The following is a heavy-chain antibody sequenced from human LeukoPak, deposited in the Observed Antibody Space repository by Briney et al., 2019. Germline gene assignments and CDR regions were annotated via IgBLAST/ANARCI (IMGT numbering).Heavy chain of an antibody. V-gene: IGHV3-64*01. D-gene: IGHD2-15*01. CDR1: GFTFSTYA. J-gene: IGHJ3*02. CDR3: TRDIGRLRGDAFDI. CDR2: ISGNGRST. Sequence: GGSLRLSCTASGFTFSTYATHWVRQAPGKGLEYVSGISGNGRSTFYANSVKGRFTVSRDNSKDTLHLQMGSLRAEDMAVYYCTRDIGRLRGDAFDIWGQGTMVTVSS.